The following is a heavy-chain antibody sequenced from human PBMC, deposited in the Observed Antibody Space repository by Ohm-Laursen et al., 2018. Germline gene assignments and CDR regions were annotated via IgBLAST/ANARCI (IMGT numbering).Heavy chain of an antibody. D-gene: IGHD3-3*01. V-gene: IGHV1-2*02. Sequence: ASVKVSCKASGYTSTGYYMHWVRQAPGQGLEWMGWINPNSGGTNYAQKFQGRVTMTRDTSISTAYMELSRLRSDDTAVYYCARVRFLEWPDYYGMDVWGQGTTVTVS. CDR1: GYTSTGYY. CDR3: ARVRFLEWPDYYGMDV. CDR2: INPNSGGT. J-gene: IGHJ6*02.